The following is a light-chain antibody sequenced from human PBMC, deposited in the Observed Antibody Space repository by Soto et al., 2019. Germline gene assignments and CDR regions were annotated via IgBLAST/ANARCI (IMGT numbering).Light chain of an antibody. J-gene: IGKJ3*01. V-gene: IGKV3-11*01. Sequence: EIVLTQSPATLSLSPGERATLSCRASQSVSSYLAWYQQKPGQAPRRLIYDAANRATGIPARFSGSGSGTDFTLTISSLEPEDFAVYYCQQRSNWPRGFTFGPGTKVDIK. CDR1: QSVSSY. CDR3: QQRSNWPRGFT. CDR2: DAA.